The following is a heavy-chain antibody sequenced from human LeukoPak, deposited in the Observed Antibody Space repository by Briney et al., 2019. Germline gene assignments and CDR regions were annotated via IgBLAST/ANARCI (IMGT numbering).Heavy chain of an antibody. Sequence: SQTLSLTCAISGDCVTSTSAAWIWIRQSPSRGLEWLGRTYFRSQWYSDYAVSVRGRISINADTSKNQFSLQLNSVTPEDTALYFCDRYHYTFCLDYWGQGTVVTVSS. J-gene: IGHJ4*02. CDR3: DRYHYTFCLDY. D-gene: IGHD2/OR15-2a*01. CDR1: GDCVTSTSAA. V-gene: IGHV6-1*01. CDR2: TYFRSQWYS.